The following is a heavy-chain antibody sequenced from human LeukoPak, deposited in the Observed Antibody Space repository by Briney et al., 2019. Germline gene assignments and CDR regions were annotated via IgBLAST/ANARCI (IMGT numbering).Heavy chain of an antibody. CDR2: ISYDGSNK. CDR1: GFTFSSYG. V-gene: IGHV3-30*18. D-gene: IGHD3-22*01. Sequence: GSLRLSCAASGFTFSSYGMHWVRQAPGKGLEWVAVISYDGSNKYYADSVKGRFTISRDNSKNTLYLQMNSLRAEDTAVYYCAKSHGGIYDSSGYYFDYWGQGTLVTVSS. CDR3: AKSHGGIYDSSGYYFDY. J-gene: IGHJ4*02.